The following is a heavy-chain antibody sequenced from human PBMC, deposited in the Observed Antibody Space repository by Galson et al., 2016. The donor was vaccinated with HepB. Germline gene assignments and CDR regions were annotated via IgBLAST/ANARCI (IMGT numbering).Heavy chain of an antibody. Sequence: SETLSLTCAVYGGSFSDYYWSWIRQSPGKGLEWIGGINHSGSTNYNPSLKSRVTISVNTSKNQFSLKLTSVTAAATAVYYCARGFLEWLLGRFGFDPWGQGTLVTVSS. V-gene: IGHV4-34*01. CDR3: ARGFLEWLLGRFGFDP. J-gene: IGHJ5*02. CDR1: GGSFSDYY. D-gene: IGHD3-3*01. CDR2: INHSGST.